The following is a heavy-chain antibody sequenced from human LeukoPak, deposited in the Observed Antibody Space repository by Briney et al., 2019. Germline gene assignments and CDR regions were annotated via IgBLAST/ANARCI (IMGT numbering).Heavy chain of an antibody. V-gene: IGHV1-18*01. Sequence: ASVKVPCKASGYTFTSYGISWVRQAPGQGLEWMGWISAYNGNTNYAQKLQGRVTMTTDTSTSTAYMELRSLRSDDTAVYYCARGSGSYPEAFKDYWGQGTLVTVSS. CDR1: GYTFTSYG. CDR2: ISAYNGNT. D-gene: IGHD3-10*01. CDR3: ARGSGSYPEAFKDY. J-gene: IGHJ4*02.